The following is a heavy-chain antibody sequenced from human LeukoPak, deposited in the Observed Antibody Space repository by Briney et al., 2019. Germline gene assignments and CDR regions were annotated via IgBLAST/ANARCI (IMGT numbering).Heavy chain of an antibody. CDR2: IHSDGSTT. J-gene: IGHJ3*02. CDR3: APDAFDI. Sequence: PGGSLRLSCAASGFTFNNYGMHWVRQAPGKGLVWVSRIHSDGSTTNYADSVEGRFTISRDNAKNTLYLQMNSLRDEDTAVYYCAPDAFDIWGQGTMVTVSS. CDR1: GFTFNNYG. V-gene: IGHV3-74*01.